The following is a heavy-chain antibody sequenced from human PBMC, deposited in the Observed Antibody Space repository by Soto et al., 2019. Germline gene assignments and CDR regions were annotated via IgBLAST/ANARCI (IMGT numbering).Heavy chain of an antibody. J-gene: IGHJ5*02. D-gene: IGHD2-15*01. CDR1: GFTVSSNY. Sequence: PGGSLRLSCAASGFTVSSNYMSWVRQAPGKGLEWVSVIYSGGSTYYADSVKGRFTISRDNSKNTLYLQMNSLRAEDTAVYYCARVRNRDIVVVVAPLIEYGNCSKSECFDPWGQGTLVTVSS. CDR3: ARVRNRDIVVVVAPLIEYGNCSKSECFDP. V-gene: IGHV3-53*01. CDR2: IYSGGST.